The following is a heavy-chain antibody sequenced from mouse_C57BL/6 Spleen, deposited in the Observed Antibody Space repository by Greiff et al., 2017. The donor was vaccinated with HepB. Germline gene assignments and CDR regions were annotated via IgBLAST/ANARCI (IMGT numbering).Heavy chain of an antibody. CDR2: IYPGDGDT. V-gene: IGHV1-82*01. D-gene: IGHD1-1*02. Sequence: VQRVESGPELVKPGASVKISCKASGYAFSSSWMNWVKQRPGKGLEWIGRIYPGDGDTNYNGKFKGKATLTADKSSSTAYMQLSSLTSEDSAVYFCARWYLYAMDYWGQGTSVTVSS. CDR1: GYAFSSSW. J-gene: IGHJ4*01. CDR3: ARWYLYAMDY.